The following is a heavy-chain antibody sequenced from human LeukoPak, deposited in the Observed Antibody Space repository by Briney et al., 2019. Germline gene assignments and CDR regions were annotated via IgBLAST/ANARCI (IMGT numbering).Heavy chain of an antibody. Sequence: GGSLRHSSAPPGFTFSSDSMYWVRQAPGKGLENISYIRGGSSAIFYVDSVKGRFTLSRDNAKNSLYMQMSTLRAEDTAVYYCASRVRALDYWDRGTLVTVSS. D-gene: IGHD1-26*01. V-gene: IGHV3-48*01. CDR3: ASRVRALDY. CDR1: GFTFSSDS. J-gene: IGHJ4*02. CDR2: IRGGSSAI.